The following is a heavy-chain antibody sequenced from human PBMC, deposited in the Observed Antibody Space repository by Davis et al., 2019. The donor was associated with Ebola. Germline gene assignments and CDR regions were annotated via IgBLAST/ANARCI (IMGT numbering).Heavy chain of an antibody. Sequence: SLKISCASSGFTFSSYGMHWVRQAPGKALQWVAAIWYDGSHQYYADSVKGRFTITRDNSKNTLYLQMNSLSAEDTAVYYCARDPDGGSYHPGLFDYWGQGRLVTVSS. CDR2: IWYDGSHQ. D-gene: IGHD1-26*01. J-gene: IGHJ4*02. V-gene: IGHV3-33*08. CDR3: ARDPDGGSYHPGLFDY. CDR1: GFTFSSYG.